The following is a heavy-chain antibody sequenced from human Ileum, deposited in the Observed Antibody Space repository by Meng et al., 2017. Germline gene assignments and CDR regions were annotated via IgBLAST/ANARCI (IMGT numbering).Heavy chain of an antibody. J-gene: IGHJ4*02. V-gene: IGHV1-69*06. D-gene: IGHD3-10*01. Sequence: VRVEQXXCEVXXPGAXXKVXXNALRVTFXSYAISWVRQAPGQGLEWMGGIIPIXGTANYAQKFQGRVTITADKSTSTAYMELSSLRSEDTAVYYCARGSLWFGELTAQDYWGQGTLVTVSS. CDR3: ARGSLWFGELTAQDY. CDR1: RVTFXSYA. CDR2: IIPIXGTA.